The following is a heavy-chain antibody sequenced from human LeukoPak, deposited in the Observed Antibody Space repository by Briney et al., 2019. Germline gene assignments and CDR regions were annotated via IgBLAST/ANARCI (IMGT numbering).Heavy chain of an antibody. J-gene: IGHJ6*03. V-gene: IGHV4-34*01. CDR2: INHSGST. CDR1: GGSFSGYY. Sequence: SETLSLTCAVYGGSFSGYYWSWIRQPPGKGLEWIGEINHSGSTNYNPSLKSRVTISVDTSKNQFSLNLSSVTAADTAVYYCARSSEGRYYYDSSGFSYYYYYMDVWGKGTTVTISS. CDR3: ARSSEGRYYYDSSGFSYYYYYMDV. D-gene: IGHD3-22*01.